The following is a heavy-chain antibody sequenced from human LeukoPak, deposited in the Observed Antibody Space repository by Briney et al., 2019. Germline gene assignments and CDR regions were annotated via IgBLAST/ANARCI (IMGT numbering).Heavy chain of an antibody. CDR1: GYTFTSYG. Sequence: GASVKVSCXASGYTFTSYGISWVRQAPGQGLEWMAWISAYNGNTNYAQKLQGRVTMTTDTSTSTAYMELRSLRSDDTAVYYCARRTTYYDILTGYYTDWFDPWGQGTLVTVSS. V-gene: IGHV1-18*01. J-gene: IGHJ5*02. CDR2: ISAYNGNT. CDR3: ARRTTYYDILTGYYTDWFDP. D-gene: IGHD3-9*01.